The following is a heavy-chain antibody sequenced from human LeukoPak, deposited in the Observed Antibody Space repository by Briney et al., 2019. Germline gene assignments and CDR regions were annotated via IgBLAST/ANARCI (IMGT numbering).Heavy chain of an antibody. CDR1: GFTFSNYW. D-gene: IGHD2-15*01. CDR3: AREYSDWVGAFDI. J-gene: IGHJ3*02. CDR2: ISSSGSTI. Sequence: GGSLRLSCAASGFTFSNYWMHWVRQAPGKGLEWVSYISSSGSTIYYADSVKGRFTISRDNAKNSLYLQMNSLRAEDTAVYYCAREYSDWVGAFDIWGQGTMVTVSS. V-gene: IGHV3-11*04.